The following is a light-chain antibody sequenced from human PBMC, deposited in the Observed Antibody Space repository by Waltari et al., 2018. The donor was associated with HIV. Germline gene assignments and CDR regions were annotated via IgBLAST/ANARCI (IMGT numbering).Light chain of an antibody. J-gene: IGKJ4*01. CDR3: QQSYSTLVT. CDR1: QSISNI. V-gene: IGKV1-39*01. CDR2: SVF. Sequence: DIQMTQSPSSLSASVGDRVIITCRANQSISNIINWYQQKPGRAPNLLIYSVFRMPSGVPSRFCGSGTVTDFSLTSISLQTAGFSTYYGQQSYSTLVTFGGGTKVDIK.